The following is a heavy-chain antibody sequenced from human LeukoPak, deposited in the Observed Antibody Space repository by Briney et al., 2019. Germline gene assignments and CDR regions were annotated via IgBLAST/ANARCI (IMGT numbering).Heavy chain of an antibody. D-gene: IGHD3-22*01. V-gene: IGHV3-21*01. CDR1: GFTFSNYW. CDR3: AREYYYDSSGYYGY. CDR2: ISSSSSYI. Sequence: GGSLRLSCAASGFTFSNYWMTWVRQAPGKGLEWVSSISSSSSYIYYADSVKGRFTISRDNAKNSLWLQMNSLRAEDTAVYYCAREYYYDSSGYYGYWGQGTLVTVS. J-gene: IGHJ4*02.